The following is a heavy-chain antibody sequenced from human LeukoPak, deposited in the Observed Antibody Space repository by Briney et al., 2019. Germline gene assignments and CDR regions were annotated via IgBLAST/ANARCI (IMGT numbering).Heavy chain of an antibody. CDR1: GFTFSSYS. CDR2: ISSSSSYI. D-gene: IGHD4-17*01. V-gene: IGHV3-21*01. Sequence: PGGSLRLSCAASGFTFSSYSMNWVRQAPGKGLEWVSSISSSSSYIYYADSVKGRFTISRDNSKNTLYLQMNSLRAEDTAVYYCARDRTDYEAFDIWGRGTMVTVSS. CDR3: ARDRTDYEAFDI. J-gene: IGHJ3*02.